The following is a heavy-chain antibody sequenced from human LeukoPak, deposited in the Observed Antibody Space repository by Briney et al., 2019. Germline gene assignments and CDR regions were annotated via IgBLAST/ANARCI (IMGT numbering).Heavy chain of an antibody. CDR2: ISYDGSNK. CDR1: GFTLSSYG. D-gene: IGHD6-19*01. J-gene: IGHJ4*02. CDR3: ARAPGSSGWLDY. Sequence: GGALRISCAAPGFTLSSYGMPWVRPAPGKGLGGVAVISYDGSNKYYADSVKGRFTISRDNAKNSLYLQMNSLRAEDTAVYYCARAPGSSGWLDYWGQGTLVTVSS. V-gene: IGHV3-30*03.